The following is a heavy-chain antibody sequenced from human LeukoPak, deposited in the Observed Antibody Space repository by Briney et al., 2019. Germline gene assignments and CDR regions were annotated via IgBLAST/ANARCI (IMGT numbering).Heavy chain of an antibody. CDR3: ARGSYYYDSSGKSSGMDV. D-gene: IGHD3-22*01. CDR1: GYTFTSYD. CDR2: MNPNSGNT. J-gene: IGHJ6*02. Sequence: VKVSCKASGYTFTSYDINWVRQATGQGLEWMGWMNPNSGNTGYAQKFQGRVTMTRNTSISTAYMELSSLRSEDTAVYYCARGSYYYDSSGKSSGMDVWGQGTTVTVSS. V-gene: IGHV1-8*01.